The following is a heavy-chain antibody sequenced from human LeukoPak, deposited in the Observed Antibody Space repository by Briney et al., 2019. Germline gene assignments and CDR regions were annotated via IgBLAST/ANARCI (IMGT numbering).Heavy chain of an antibody. J-gene: IGHJ4*02. Sequence: GGSLRLSCEASGLTFSGYGMSWVRQAPGKGLQWVSAITGGGGTTYYADSVKGRFTISRDNSKNMLYLQMNSLRAEDTAVYYCAKMQGYFDYWGQGTLAPVSS. CDR3: AKMQGYFDY. CDR2: ITGGGGTT. CDR1: GLTFSGYG. V-gene: IGHV3-23*01.